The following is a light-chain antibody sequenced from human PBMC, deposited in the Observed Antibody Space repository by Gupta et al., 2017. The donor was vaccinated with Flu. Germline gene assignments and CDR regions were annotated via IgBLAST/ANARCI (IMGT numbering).Light chain of an antibody. CDR2: AAS. V-gene: IGKV1-8*01. CDR3: QQYYSYPLVT. CDR1: QGISSY. J-gene: IGKJ3*01. Sequence: AIRMTQSPSSFSASTGDRVTITCRASQGISSYLAWYQQKPGKAPKLLIYAASTLQSGVPSRFSGSGSGTDFTLTISCLQSEDFATYYCQQYYSYPLVTFGHGTKVDIK.